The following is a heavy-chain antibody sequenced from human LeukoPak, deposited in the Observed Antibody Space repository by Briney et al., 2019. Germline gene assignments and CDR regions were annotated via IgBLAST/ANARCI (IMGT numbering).Heavy chain of an antibody. CDR2: IKQDGSEK. CDR3: ARVYGVYYDSTGYYSG. Sequence: GGSLRLSCTASAFTFSSYWMNWVRQAPGKGLEWVANIKQDGSEKKYVDSVKGRFTISRDNAKNSLYLQMNSLRAEDTAVYYCARVYGVYYDSTGYYSGWGQGTLDTVSS. D-gene: IGHD3-22*01. J-gene: IGHJ4*02. V-gene: IGHV3-7*01. CDR1: AFTFSSYW.